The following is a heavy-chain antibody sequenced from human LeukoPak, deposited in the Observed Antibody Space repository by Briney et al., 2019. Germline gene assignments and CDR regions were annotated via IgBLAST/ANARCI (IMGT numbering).Heavy chain of an antibody. Sequence: GGSLRLSCAASGFTFSSYSMNWVRQAPGKGLEWVSSISSSSSYIYYADSVKGRFTISRDNAKNSLYLQMYSLRAEDTAVYYCASSDVGYYDFWSGSWDWGQGTLVTVSS. CDR2: ISSSSSYI. CDR3: ASSDVGYYDFWSGSWD. CDR1: GFTFSSYS. J-gene: IGHJ4*02. D-gene: IGHD3-3*01. V-gene: IGHV3-21*01.